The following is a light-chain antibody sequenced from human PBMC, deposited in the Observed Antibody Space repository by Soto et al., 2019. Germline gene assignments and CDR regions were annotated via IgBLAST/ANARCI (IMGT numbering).Light chain of an antibody. J-gene: IGKJ2*01. CDR2: DAS. CDR1: QSVSSY. V-gene: IGKV3-11*01. Sequence: EIVMTQSPATLSVSPGERVTLSCRASQSVSSYLAWYQQKPGQAPRLLIYDASNRATGIPARFSGSGSGTDFTLTISSLEPEDFAVYYCQQRSNWPPVTFGQGTKVDIK. CDR3: QQRSNWPPVT.